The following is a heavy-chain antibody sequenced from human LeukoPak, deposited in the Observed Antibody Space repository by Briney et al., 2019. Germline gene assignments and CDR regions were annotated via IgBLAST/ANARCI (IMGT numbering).Heavy chain of an antibody. Sequence: GGSLRLSCAASGFTFSSYAMSWVRQAPGKGLEWVSAISGSGGGTYYADSVKGRVTISRDNSKNTLYLQMNSLRAEDTAVYYCAKDTYYYDSSGGQYYFDYWGQGTLVTVSS. CDR2: ISGSGGGT. D-gene: IGHD3-22*01. V-gene: IGHV3-23*01. CDR3: AKDTYYYDSSGGQYYFDY. J-gene: IGHJ4*02. CDR1: GFTFSSYA.